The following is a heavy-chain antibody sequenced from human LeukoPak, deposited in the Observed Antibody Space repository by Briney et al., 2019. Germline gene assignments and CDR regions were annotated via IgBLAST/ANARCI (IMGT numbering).Heavy chain of an antibody. CDR2: IYHSRST. J-gene: IGHJ4*02. V-gene: IGHV4-38-2*01. CDR3: ARANSYGSGSTSVFAY. Sequence: SETLSLTCAVIGYSISSCYYWCCIRQPPGKGLEWIGSIYHSRSTYYNPSLKSRVTISVDTSKTKFSLRLSSVTAADTAVYYCARANSYGSGSTSVFAYWGQGTLVTVSS. D-gene: IGHD3-10*01. CDR1: GYSISSCYY.